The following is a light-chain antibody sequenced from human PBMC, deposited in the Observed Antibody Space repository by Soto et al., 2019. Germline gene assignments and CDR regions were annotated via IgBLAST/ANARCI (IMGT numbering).Light chain of an antibody. J-gene: IGKJ2*01. CDR2: GAS. CDR1: QSVSSSY. CDR3: QHYNNWPFT. Sequence: EIVLTQSPGTLSLSPGEGPTLSCRASQSVSSSYLDWYQQKPGQAPRLLIYGASTRATGIPDRISGSGSGTDFTLTISRLEPEDFAVCYCQHYNNWPFTFGQGTKLEIK. V-gene: IGKV3-20*01.